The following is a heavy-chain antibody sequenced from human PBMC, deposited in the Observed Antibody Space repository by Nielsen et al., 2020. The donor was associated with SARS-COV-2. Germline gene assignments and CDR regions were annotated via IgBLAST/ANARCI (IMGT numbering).Heavy chain of an antibody. V-gene: IGHV3-53*01. D-gene: IGHD2-2*01. CDR3: VRGWGDCSSTSCYGADFDY. Sequence: GESLKISCAASGFTVSSNYMSWVRQAPGKGLEWVSVIYSGGSTYYADSVKGRFTISRDNSKNTLYLQMNSLRAEDTAVYYCVRGWGDCSSTSCYGADFDYWGQGTLVTVSS. J-gene: IGHJ4*02. CDR1: GFTVSSNY. CDR2: IYSGGST.